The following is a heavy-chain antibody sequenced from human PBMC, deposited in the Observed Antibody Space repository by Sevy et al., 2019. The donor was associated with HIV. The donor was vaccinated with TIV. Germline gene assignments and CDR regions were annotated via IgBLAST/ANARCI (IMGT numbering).Heavy chain of an antibody. D-gene: IGHD2-21*02. CDR1: GFTFSSYA. Sequence: GGSLRLSCAASGFTFSSYAMHWVRQAPGKGLEWVAVISYDGSNKYYADSVKGRFTISRDNSKNTLYLQMNSLRAEETAVYYCARDGDWRPHIVVVTARPHPGGYFDYWGQGTLVTVSS. J-gene: IGHJ4*02. CDR2: ISYDGSNK. CDR3: ARDGDWRPHIVVVTARPHPGGYFDY. V-gene: IGHV3-30-3*01.